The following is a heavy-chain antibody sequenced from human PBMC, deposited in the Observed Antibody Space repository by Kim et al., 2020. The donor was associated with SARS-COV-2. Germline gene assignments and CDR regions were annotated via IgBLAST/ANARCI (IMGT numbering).Heavy chain of an antibody. Sequence: GGSLRLSCAASGFTFSSYSMNWVRQAPGKGLEWVSSISSSSSYIYYADSVKGRFTISRDNAKNSLYLQMNSLRAEDTAVYYCARDKATYSISSSWFDPWVRGTLDTVSS. CDR1: GFTFSSYS. J-gene: IGHJ5*02. CDR2: ISSSSSYI. V-gene: IGHV3-21*01. D-gene: IGHD6-6*01. CDR3: ARDKATYSISSSWFDP.